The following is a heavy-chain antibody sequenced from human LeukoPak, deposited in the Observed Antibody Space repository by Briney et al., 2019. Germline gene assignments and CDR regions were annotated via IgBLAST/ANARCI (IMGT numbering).Heavy chain of an antibody. V-gene: IGHV4-34*01. D-gene: IGHD3-10*01. CDR3: ARDRYYGSGSYEDY. J-gene: IGHJ4*02. CDR2: INHSGST. CDR1: GGSFSGYY. Sequence: SETLSLTCAVYGGSFSGYYWSRIRQPPGKGLEWIGEINHSGSTNYNPSLKSRVTISVDTSKNQFSLKLSSVTAADTAVYYCARDRYYGSGSYEDYWGQGTLVTVSS.